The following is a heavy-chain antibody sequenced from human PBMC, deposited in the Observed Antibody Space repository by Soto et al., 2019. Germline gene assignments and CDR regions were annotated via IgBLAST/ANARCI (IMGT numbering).Heavy chain of an antibody. D-gene: IGHD3-22*01. Sequence: GGSLRLSCAASGFTFSSYAMSWVRQAPGKGLEWVSAISGSGGSTYYEDSVKGRFTISRDNSKNTLYLQMNSLRAEDTAVYYCAKELPYYYDSSGYDAFDIWGQGTMVTVSS. CDR1: GFTFSSYA. J-gene: IGHJ3*02. V-gene: IGHV3-23*02. CDR2: ISGSGGST. CDR3: AKELPYYYDSSGYDAFDI.